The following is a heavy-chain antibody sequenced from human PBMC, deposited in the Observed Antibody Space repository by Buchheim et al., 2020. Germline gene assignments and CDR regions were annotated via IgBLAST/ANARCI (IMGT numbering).Heavy chain of an antibody. Sequence: QVQLVESGGGVVQPGRSLRLSCAPSGFDFSSFGMHWVRQAPGKGLEWAAIISYDGSDKYYADSVKGRFTISRDNSKKTLFLQMNSLRPEDTAVYYCAKERSVTSSLYYFDYWGQGT. J-gene: IGHJ4*02. D-gene: IGHD5-18*01. V-gene: IGHV3-30*18. CDR3: AKERSVTSSLYYFDY. CDR2: ISYDGSDK. CDR1: GFDFSSFG.